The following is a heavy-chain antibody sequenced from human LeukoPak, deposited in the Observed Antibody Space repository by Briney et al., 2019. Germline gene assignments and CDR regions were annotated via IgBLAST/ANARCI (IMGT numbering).Heavy chain of an antibody. CDR1: DASISSYS. J-gene: IGHJ4*02. Sequence: PSETLSLTCTVSDASISSYSWSWIRQPPGKGLEWIGYIYYSGSTNYNPSLKSRVTISVDTSKNQFSLKLSSVTAADTAVYYCASDSGYDEIDYWGQGTLVTVSS. CDR3: ASDSGYDEIDY. CDR2: IYYSGST. D-gene: IGHD5-12*01. V-gene: IGHV4-59*12.